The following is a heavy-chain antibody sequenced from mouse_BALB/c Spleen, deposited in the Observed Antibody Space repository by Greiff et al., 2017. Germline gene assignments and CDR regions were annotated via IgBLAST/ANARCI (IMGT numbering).Heavy chain of an antibody. D-gene: IGHD1-1*01. CDR3: ARSTTVVDYFDY. Sequence: EVQVVESGGGLVKPGGSLKLSCAASGFTFSSYAMSWVRQTPEKRLEWVASISSGGSTYYPDSVKGRFTISRDNARNILYLQMSSLRSEDTAMYYCARSTTVVDYFDYWGQGTTLTVSS. V-gene: IGHV5-6-5*01. J-gene: IGHJ2*01. CDR2: ISSGGST. CDR1: GFTFSSYA.